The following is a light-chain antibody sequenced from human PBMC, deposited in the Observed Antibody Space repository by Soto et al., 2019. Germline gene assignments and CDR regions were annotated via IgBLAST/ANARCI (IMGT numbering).Light chain of an antibody. CDR2: QVT. J-gene: IGLJ1*01. Sequence: QSALTQPRSVSGSPGQSVTISCTGTSSDVAAYNYVSWYQQLPGKAPKLMIYQVTIRPSGISNRFSGSKSGNTASLTISGLQAEDEADYYCTSFTSTSSLYVFGTGTKLTVL. CDR3: TSFTSTSSLYV. CDR1: SSDVAAYNY. V-gene: IGLV2-14*01.